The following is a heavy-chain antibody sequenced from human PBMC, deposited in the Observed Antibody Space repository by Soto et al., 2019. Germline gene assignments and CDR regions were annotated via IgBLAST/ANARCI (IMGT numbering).Heavy chain of an antibody. CDR1: GGSISSSSYY. Sequence: PSATLSLTCTASGGSISSSSYYWGWIRQPPGKGLEWIGSIYYSGSTYYNPSLKSRVTISVDTSKNQFSLKLSSVTAADTAVYYCASPKIAFYNWFDPWGQGTLVTVSS. D-gene: IGHD3-3*02. J-gene: IGHJ5*02. CDR3: ASPKIAFYNWFDP. CDR2: IYYSGST. V-gene: IGHV4-39*01.